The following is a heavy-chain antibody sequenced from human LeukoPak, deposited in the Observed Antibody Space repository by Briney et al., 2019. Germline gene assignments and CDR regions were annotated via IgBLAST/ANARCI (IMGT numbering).Heavy chain of an antibody. J-gene: IGHJ4*02. CDR1: GFTFSSNW. Sequence: GGSLRLSCAAPGFTFSSNWMSWVRQAPGKRLEWVANIKEDGSEKYYVDAVKARFTISRDNTKNSLYLQMNSLRAEDKAVYYCAIDDMVVGQFDYWGQGTLVTVSS. V-gene: IGHV3-7*01. CDR2: IKEDGSEK. CDR3: AIDDMVVGQFDY. D-gene: IGHD2-15*01.